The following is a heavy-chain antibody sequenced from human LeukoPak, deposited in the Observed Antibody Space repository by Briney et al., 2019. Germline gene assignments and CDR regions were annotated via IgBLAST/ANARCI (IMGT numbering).Heavy chain of an antibody. CDR3: VRDPRPNAFDI. CDR1: GGSFSGYY. J-gene: IGHJ3*02. CDR2: INHSGST. V-gene: IGHV4-34*01. Sequence: SETLSLTCAVYGGSFSGYYWSWIRQPPGKGLEWIGEINHSGSTNYNPSLKSRVTISVDTSKNQFSLKLSSVTAADTAVYYCVRDPRPNAFDIWGQGTMVTVSS.